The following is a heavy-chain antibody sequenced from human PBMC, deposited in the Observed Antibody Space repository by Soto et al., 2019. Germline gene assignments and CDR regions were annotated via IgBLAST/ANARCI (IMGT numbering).Heavy chain of an antibody. CDR3: AREDDGGDRDYYGLDV. Sequence: WTWIRQSPGKGLEWIGYIYYSGSIFYNPSFKSRVTISVGTSKNQFSLQLSSVTAADTAVYFCAREDDGGDRDYYGLDVWGQGTTVTVSS. J-gene: IGHJ6*02. CDR2: IYYSGSI. V-gene: IGHV4-30-4*08. D-gene: IGHD2-21*02.